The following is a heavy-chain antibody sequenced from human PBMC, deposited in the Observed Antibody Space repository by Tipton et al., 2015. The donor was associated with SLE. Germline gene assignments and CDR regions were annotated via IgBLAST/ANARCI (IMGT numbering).Heavy chain of an antibody. V-gene: IGHV4-39*07. CDR3: ARGDFDWYHTPGAFDM. CDR1: GGSISSSSYH. Sequence: TLSLTCTVSGGSISSSSYHWGWVRQPPGKGPEWIGSIYYSGSTHYNPSLESRVTISVDTSKNQFSLQLSSVTAADTAVYYCARGDFDWYHTPGAFDMWGQGTMVTVSS. D-gene: IGHD3-9*01. CDR2: IYYSGST. J-gene: IGHJ3*02.